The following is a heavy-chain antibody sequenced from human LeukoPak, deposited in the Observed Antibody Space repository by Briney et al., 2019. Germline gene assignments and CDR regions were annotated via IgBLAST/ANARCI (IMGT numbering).Heavy chain of an antibody. CDR1: GGSISSFY. D-gene: IGHD3-10*01. J-gene: IGHJ5*02. CDR2: IYYSGST. Sequence: SETLSLACTVSGGSISSFYWSWIRQPPGKGLEWIGSIYYSGSTYYNPSLKSRVTISVDTSKNQFSLKLSSVTAADTAVYYCASTYGSPWGQGTLVTVSS. V-gene: IGHV4-39*07. CDR3: ASTYGSP.